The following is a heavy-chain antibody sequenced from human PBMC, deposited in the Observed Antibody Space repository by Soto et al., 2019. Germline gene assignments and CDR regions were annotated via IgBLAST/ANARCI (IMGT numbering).Heavy chain of an antibody. CDR2: IWHTGRP. CDR3: VRDSRTGCSSINCYMH. V-gene: IGHV4-4*02. J-gene: IGHJ4*02. Sequence: QLQLRESGPGLVQPSGTLSLTCDVSGDSLTNNHWWSWVRQAPGKGLEWIGEIWHTGRPNYNPSLKSRVAISIDKSKNQFFLKWSSVTAADTAVYYCVRDSRTGCSSINCYMHWGQGTLVTVSS. CDR1: GDSLTNNHW. D-gene: IGHD2-15*01.